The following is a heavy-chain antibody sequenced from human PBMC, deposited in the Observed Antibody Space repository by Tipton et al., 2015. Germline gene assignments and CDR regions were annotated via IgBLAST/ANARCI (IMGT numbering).Heavy chain of an antibody. CDR1: GGSIVSDTYY. J-gene: IGHJ5*02. V-gene: IGHV4-61*02. CDR2: IYTS. CDR3: ARDWARGCNGAICYGNWFDP. D-gene: IGHD2-15*01. Sequence: TLSLTCTVSGGSIVSDTYYWSWIRQPAGKGLEWIGRIYTSGITNYGITNYNPSLKSRVAISVDTSPNQFSLKLSSVTASDTAVYYCARDWARGCNGAICYGNWFDPWGQGTLVTVSS.